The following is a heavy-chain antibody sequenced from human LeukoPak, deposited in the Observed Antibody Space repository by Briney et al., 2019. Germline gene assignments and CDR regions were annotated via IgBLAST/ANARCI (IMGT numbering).Heavy chain of an antibody. CDR2: IHGDGGDT. CDR3: ARRLHYDTAVSPCDL. V-gene: IGHV3-74*01. J-gene: IGHJ4*02. D-gene: IGHD3-22*01. Sequence: PGGSLRPSCAASGFTSRSYWMGWISQSPRKELLWVSRIHGDGGDTSFAEALKGRFTISRDNAKNTLYMQMDGLTAEDTAVYYCARRLHYDTAVSPCDLGGQGTLVIVSS. CDR1: GFTSRSYW.